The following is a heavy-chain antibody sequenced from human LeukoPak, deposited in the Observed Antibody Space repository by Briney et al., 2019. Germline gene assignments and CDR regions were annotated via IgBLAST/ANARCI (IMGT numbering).Heavy chain of an antibody. V-gene: IGHV4-59*08. D-gene: IGHD3-9*01. CDR1: GGSISSYY. CDR2: IYYSGST. CDR3: ARRRNNFDWFYDAFDI. Sequence: PSETLSLTCTVSGGSISSYYWSWIRQPPGKGLEYIGYIYYSGSTNYNPSLKSRVTISVDTSKNQFSLKLSSVTAADTAVYYCARRRNNFDWFYDAFDIWGQGTMVTVSS. J-gene: IGHJ3*02.